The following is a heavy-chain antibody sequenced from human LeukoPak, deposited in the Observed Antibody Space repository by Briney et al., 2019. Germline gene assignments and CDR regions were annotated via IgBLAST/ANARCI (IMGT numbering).Heavy chain of an antibody. D-gene: IGHD2-15*01. J-gene: IGHJ4*02. CDR2: IRYDGSNK. V-gene: IGHV3-30*02. CDR1: GFTFSDYG. Sequence: GGSLRLSCAASGFTFSDYGMHWVRQAPGKGLEWVAFIRYDGSNKYYADSVKGRFIISRDNSKNTLYLQMNSLRAEDTAVYYCAKAGAVVVVAAKYFDYWGQGTLVTVSS. CDR3: AKAGAVVVVAAKYFDY.